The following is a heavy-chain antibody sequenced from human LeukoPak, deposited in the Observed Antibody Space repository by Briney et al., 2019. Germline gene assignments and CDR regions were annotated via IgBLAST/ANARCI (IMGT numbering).Heavy chain of an antibody. CDR1: GGSISSSSYY. D-gene: IGHD6-19*01. V-gene: IGHV4-61*05. CDR3: ARNVGWYSHDS. CDR2: IYGSGST. Sequence: SETLSLTCTVSGGSISSSSYYWGWIRQPPGKGLEWIGYIYGSGSTHYDPSLRSRVTISEDTSKNQFSLKLTSVTAADTAVYYCARNVGWYSHDSWGQGTLVTVSP. J-gene: IGHJ4*02.